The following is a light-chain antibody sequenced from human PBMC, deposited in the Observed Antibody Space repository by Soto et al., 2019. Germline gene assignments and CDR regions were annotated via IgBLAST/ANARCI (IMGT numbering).Light chain of an antibody. Sequence: QSALTQPASVSGSPGQSVPISCAGTSGDVGGYNYVSWYQQHPGKAPKLMIHAVTNRPSGVSNRFSGSKSGNTASLTISSLQAEDEADYYCCSYTGASTYVFGTGTKVTVL. V-gene: IGLV2-14*01. CDR2: AVT. CDR3: CSYTGASTYV. CDR1: SGDVGGYNY. J-gene: IGLJ1*01.